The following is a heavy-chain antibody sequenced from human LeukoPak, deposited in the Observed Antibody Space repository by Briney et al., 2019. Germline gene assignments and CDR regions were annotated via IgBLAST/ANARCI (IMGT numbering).Heavy chain of an antibody. D-gene: IGHD3-10*01. CDR3: ASLRGVAFDY. V-gene: IGHV1-24*01. J-gene: IGHJ4*02. CDR1: GYTLTELS. CDR2: FDPEDGET. Sequence: VAPVKVSCKVSGYTLTELSMHWVRQAPGKGLEWMGGFDPEDGETIYAQKFQGRVTMTEDTTTDTAYMELSSLRSEDTAVYYCASLRGVAFDYWGQGTLVTVSS.